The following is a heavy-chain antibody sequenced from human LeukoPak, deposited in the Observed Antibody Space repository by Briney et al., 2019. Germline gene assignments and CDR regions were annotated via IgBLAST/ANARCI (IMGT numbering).Heavy chain of an antibody. CDR3: VEVPHYDFWSGYSLFDY. Sequence: HPGGSLRLSCAASGFTFSSYAMSWVRQAPGKGLEWVSAISGSGGSTYYADSVKGRFTISRDNSKNTLYLQMNSLRAEDTAVYYCVEVPHYDFWSGYSLFDYWGQGTLVTVSS. J-gene: IGHJ4*02. CDR2: ISGSGGST. D-gene: IGHD3-3*01. CDR1: GFTFSSYA. V-gene: IGHV3-23*01.